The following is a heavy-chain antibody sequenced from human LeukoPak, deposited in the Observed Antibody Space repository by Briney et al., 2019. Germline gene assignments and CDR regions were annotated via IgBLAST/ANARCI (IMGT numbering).Heavy chain of an antibody. CDR2: INHNGEMI. CDR1: GFTFSNYV. CDR3: ARDNDWAFHY. V-gene: IGHV3-48*02. Sequence: GGSLRLSCAASGFTFSNYVMSWVRQAPGKGLEWVSYINHNGEMIFYPDFVKGRFTISRDNAKNSLYLQMNSLRDEDTAIYYCARDNDWAFHYWGQGTLVTVSS. J-gene: IGHJ4*02. D-gene: IGHD3-9*01.